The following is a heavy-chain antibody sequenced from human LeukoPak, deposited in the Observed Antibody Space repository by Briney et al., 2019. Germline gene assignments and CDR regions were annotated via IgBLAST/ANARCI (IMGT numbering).Heavy chain of an antibody. Sequence: GRSLRLSCEVSGLIFSSNAMHWVRQAPGKGLEWVAGISYDGSKRFYADSVRGRFTISRDNSKDTLYVQMNSLRPEDTALYYCARDRRSWPFEYWGQGTLVTVSS. CDR3: ARDRRSWPFEY. V-gene: IGHV3-30*04. J-gene: IGHJ4*02. CDR2: ISYDGSKR. CDR1: GLIFSSNA. D-gene: IGHD6-13*01.